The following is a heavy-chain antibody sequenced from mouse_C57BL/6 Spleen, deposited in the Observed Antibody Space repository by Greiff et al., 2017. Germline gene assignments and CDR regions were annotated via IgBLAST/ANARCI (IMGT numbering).Heavy chain of an antibody. CDR1: GYAFSSSW. V-gene: IGHV1-82*01. Sequence: QVQLKESGPELVKPGASVKISCKASGYAFSSSWMNWVKQRPGKGLEWIGRIYPGDGDTNYNGKFKGKATLTADKSSSTAYMQLSSLTSEDSAVYFCVFYDYGLYAMDYWGQGTSVTVSS. CDR3: VFYDYGLYAMDY. D-gene: IGHD2-4*01. J-gene: IGHJ4*01. CDR2: IYPGDGDT.